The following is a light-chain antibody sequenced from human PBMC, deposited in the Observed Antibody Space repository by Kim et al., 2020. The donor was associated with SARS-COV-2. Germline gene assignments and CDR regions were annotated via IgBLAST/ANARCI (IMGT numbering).Light chain of an antibody. V-gene: IGKV1-39*01. Sequence: DIQMTQSPSSLSASVGDRVTITCRTSQSINNYLDWYQQVPGKVPKLLIYAVSNLQSGVPSRFSGSGSGTDFTLTISSLQPEDFETYYCQQSNATPLNIGGGTKVDIK. CDR1: QSINNY. CDR2: AVS. J-gene: IGKJ4*01. CDR3: QQSNATPLN.